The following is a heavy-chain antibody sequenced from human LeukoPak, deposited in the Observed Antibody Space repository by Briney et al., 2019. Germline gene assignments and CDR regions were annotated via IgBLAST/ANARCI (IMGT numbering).Heavy chain of an antibody. CDR2: ISWNSGSI. D-gene: IGHD2-21*02. V-gene: IGHV3-9*01. J-gene: IGHJ6*02. CDR3: AREARAYCGGDCFTNYYYGMDV. CDR1: GFTFDDYA. Sequence: GGSLRLSCAASGFTFDDYAMHWVRQAPGKGLEWVSGISWNSGSIGYADSVKGRFTISRDNAKNSLYLQMNSLRAEDTAVYYCAREARAYCGGDCFTNYYYGMDVWGQGTTVTVSS.